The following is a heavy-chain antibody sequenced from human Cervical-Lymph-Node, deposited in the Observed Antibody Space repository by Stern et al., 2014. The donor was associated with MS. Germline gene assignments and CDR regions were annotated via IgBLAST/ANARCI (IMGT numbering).Heavy chain of an antibody. V-gene: IGHV4-31*03. CDR1: GGSITNYRHY. CDR2: IFHNGDT. Sequence: QLQLQESGPGLVKPSQTLSLSCTVSGGSITNYRHYWSWIRQHPGKGLEWIGYIFHNGDTNSNPSLKSRALISIDTSKNQFSLKLTSVTTADTAVYYCARADSSNDYPDAFDLWGQGTMVTVSS. D-gene: IGHD4-11*01. CDR3: ARADSSNDYPDAFDL. J-gene: IGHJ3*01.